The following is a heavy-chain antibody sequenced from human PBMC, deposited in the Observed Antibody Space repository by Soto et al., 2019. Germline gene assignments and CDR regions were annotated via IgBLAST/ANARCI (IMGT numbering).Heavy chain of an antibody. D-gene: IGHD5-18*01. Sequence: GGSLRLSCAASGFTVSSNYMSWVRQAPGKGLEWVSVIYSGGSTYYADSVKGRFTISRDNSKNTLYLQMNSLRAEDTAVYYCARDHVDTAMVRDGAFGIWGQGTMVTGSS. CDR1: GFTVSSNY. J-gene: IGHJ3*02. CDR3: ARDHVDTAMVRDGAFGI. CDR2: IYSGGST. V-gene: IGHV3-53*01.